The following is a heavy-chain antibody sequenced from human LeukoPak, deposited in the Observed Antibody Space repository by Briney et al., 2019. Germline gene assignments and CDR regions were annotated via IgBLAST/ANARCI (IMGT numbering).Heavy chain of an antibody. CDR2: ISDSGGT. CDR3: ASGRGGYNPGY. Sequence: SETLSLTCTVSGVSMNSYHWSWIRQPPGKGLEWIGYISDSGGTNYNPSLRSRVTISEGTSMNEFSLKLSSVTAADTAVYYRASGRGGYNPGYWGQGTLVTVSS. V-gene: IGHV4-59*01. D-gene: IGHD5-24*01. J-gene: IGHJ4*02. CDR1: GVSMNSYH.